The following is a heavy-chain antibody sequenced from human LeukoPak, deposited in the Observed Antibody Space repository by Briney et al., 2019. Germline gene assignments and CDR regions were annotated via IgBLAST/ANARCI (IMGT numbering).Heavy chain of an antibody. D-gene: IGHD6-19*01. J-gene: IGHJ4*02. CDR1: GYTFTGYY. CDR3: ARDGAVAGRSYDY. V-gene: IGHV1-2*02. CDR2: INPNSGGT. Sequence: ASVKVSCKASGYTFTGYYMHWVRQAPGQGLEWMGWINPNSGGTNYAQKFQGRVTMTRDTSISTAYMELSRLRSDDTAVYYCARDGAVAGRSYDYWGQGTLVTVSS.